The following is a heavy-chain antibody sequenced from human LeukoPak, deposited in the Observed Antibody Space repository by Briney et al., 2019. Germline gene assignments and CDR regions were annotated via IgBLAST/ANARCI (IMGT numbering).Heavy chain of an antibody. D-gene: IGHD3-3*01. Sequence: GGSLRLSCAASGFTFSSYSMNWVRQAPGKGLEWVSYISSSSSTIYYADSVKGRFTISRDNAKNSLYLQMNSLRAEDTAVYYCGRVVTIHTNWFDPWGQGTLVTVSS. CDR2: ISSSSSTI. CDR1: GFTFSSYS. J-gene: IGHJ5*02. V-gene: IGHV3-48*01. CDR3: GRVVTIHTNWFDP.